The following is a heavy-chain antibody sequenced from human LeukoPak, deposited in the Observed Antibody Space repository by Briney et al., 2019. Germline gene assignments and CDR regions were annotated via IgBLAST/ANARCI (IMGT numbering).Heavy chain of an antibody. V-gene: IGHV4-59*01. CDR2: IYYSGST. CDR3: ARAVYYYDSSGYAYYFDY. CDR1: GGSISSYY. D-gene: IGHD3-22*01. Sequence: SETLSLTCAVYGGSISSYYWSWIRQPPGKGLEWIGYIYYSGSTNYNPSLKSRVTISVDTSKNQFSLKLSSVTAADTAVYYCARAVYYYDSSGYAYYFDYWGQGTLVTVSS. J-gene: IGHJ4*02.